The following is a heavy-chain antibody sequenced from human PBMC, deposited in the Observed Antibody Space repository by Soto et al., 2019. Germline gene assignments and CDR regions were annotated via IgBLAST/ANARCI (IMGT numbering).Heavy chain of an antibody. CDR3: ARVPLTAYFDL. Sequence: QVQLQESGPGLVKPSETLSLTCTVSGGSVSGGSYCWSWIRQPPGKGLECIGYVYNSGSTTYNPSLKSRVTISVDRAKNQFSLGLRSVTAADPVLYYCARVPLTAYFDLCGRGTLVTVSS. D-gene: IGHD3-9*01. CDR2: VYNSGST. V-gene: IGHV4-61*01. CDR1: GGSVSGGSYC. J-gene: IGHJ2*01.